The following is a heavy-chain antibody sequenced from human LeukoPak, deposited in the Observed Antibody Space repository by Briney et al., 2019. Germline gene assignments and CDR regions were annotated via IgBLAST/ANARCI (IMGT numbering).Heavy chain of an antibody. V-gene: IGHV4-4*07. CDR3: ARARGGGGSYGHFDY. CDR1: GASISNYY. CDR2: IYSSGNT. J-gene: IGHJ4*02. D-gene: IGHD2-21*02. Sequence: SETQSLTCTVSGASISNYYWTWIRQPAGEGLEWIGRIYSSGNTNYNPSLKSRVTMSLDTSKNQFSLRLSSVTAADTAVYYCARARGGGGSYGHFDYWGQGTLVTVSS.